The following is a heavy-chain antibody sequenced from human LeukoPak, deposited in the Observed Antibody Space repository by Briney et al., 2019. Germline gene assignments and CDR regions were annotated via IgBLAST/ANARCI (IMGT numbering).Heavy chain of an antibody. V-gene: IGHV3-53*01. CDR2: IHSSGGT. J-gene: IGHJ5*02. D-gene: IGHD4-17*01. Sequence: GGSLRLSCAASGFTGSNNYMSSVRQAPGKGLEWVSAIHSSGGTYYADSVKGRFTISRDTSKNTLYLQINSLRVEDTAVYYCIVFGDSNHWGQGTLVTVSS. CDR1: GFTGSNNY. CDR3: IVFGDSNH.